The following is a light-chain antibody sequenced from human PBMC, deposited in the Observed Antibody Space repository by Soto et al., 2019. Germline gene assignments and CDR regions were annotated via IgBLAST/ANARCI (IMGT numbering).Light chain of an antibody. CDR1: QSVSSNY. J-gene: IGKJ1*01. V-gene: IGKV3-20*01. CDR2: GAS. CDR3: QQYANSPPT. Sequence: EIVLTQSPGTLSLSPGERATLSCRASQSVSSNYLAWYQQKPGQAPRRLIYGASTRATGIPDRFSGSGSGTDFTLTISRLEPEDFAVYYCQQYANSPPTFGQGTKVEIK.